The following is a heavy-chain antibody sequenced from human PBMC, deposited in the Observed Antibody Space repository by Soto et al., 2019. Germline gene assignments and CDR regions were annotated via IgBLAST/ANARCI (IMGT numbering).Heavy chain of an antibody. V-gene: IGHV4-31*03. J-gene: IGHJ3*02. D-gene: IGHD3-22*01. CDR1: GGSISSGGYY. CDR2: IYYSGST. CDR3: AREAPDDSSGYYYVSGAFDI. Sequence: QVQLQESGPGLVKPSQTLSLTCTVSGGSISSGGYYWSWIRQHPGKGLEWIGYIYYSGSTYYNPSPKGRVTISVDTSKNQFSLKLSSVTAADTAVYYCAREAPDDSSGYYYVSGAFDIWGQGTMVTVSS.